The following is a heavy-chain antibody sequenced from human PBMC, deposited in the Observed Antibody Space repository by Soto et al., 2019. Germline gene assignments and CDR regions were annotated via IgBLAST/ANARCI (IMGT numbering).Heavy chain of an antibody. CDR2: ISGSGGST. CDR3: AKEALLWFGELLHYYFDY. Sequence: GGSLRLSCAASGFTFSSYAMSWVRQAPGKGLEWVSAISGSGGSTYYADSVKGRFTISRDNSKNTLYLQMNSLRAEDTAVYYCAKEALLWFGELLHYYFDYWGQGTLVTVPS. D-gene: IGHD3-10*01. V-gene: IGHV3-23*01. CDR1: GFTFSSYA. J-gene: IGHJ4*02.